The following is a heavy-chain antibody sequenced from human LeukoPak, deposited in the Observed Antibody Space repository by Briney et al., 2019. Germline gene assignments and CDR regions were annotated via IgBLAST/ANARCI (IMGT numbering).Heavy chain of an antibody. CDR1: GFTFSSYA. CDR3: ARSPLRVRGVIITTNRRGTFDY. CDR2: INHSGST. D-gene: IGHD3-10*01. V-gene: IGHV4-34*01. J-gene: IGHJ4*02. Sequence: PGGSLRLSCAASGFTFSSYAMSWIRQPPGKGLEWIGEINHSGSTNYNPSLKSRVTISVDTSKNQFSLKLSSVTAADTAVYYCARSPLRVRGVIITTNRRGTFDYWGQGTLVTVSS.